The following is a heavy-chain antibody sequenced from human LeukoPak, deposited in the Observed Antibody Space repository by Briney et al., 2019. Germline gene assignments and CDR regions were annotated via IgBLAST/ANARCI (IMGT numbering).Heavy chain of an antibody. D-gene: IGHD3-10*01. Sequence: PGGSLRLSCAASGFTFSSYWMHWVRQAPGKGLEWVSYISSSGSTIYYTDSVKGRFTISRDNAKNSLYLQMNSLRAEDTAVYYCARVYGSGTYLFDYWGQGTLVTVSS. V-gene: IGHV3-48*04. CDR3: ARVYGSGTYLFDY. CDR1: GFTFSSYW. J-gene: IGHJ4*02. CDR2: ISSSGSTI.